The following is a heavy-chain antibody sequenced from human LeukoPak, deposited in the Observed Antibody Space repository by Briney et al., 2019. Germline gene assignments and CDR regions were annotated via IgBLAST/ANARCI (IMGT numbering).Heavy chain of an antibody. Sequence: GASVKVSCKASGYTFTSYYIHWVRQAPGQGLEWMGIINPSGGSTSYAQKFQGRVTMTRDTSTSTVYMELSSLRSEDTAVYYCARVGVIAAAIRTFDYWGRGTLVTVSS. CDR2: INPSGGST. CDR1: GYTFTSYY. J-gene: IGHJ4*02. CDR3: ARVGVIAAAIRTFDY. D-gene: IGHD6-13*01. V-gene: IGHV1-46*01.